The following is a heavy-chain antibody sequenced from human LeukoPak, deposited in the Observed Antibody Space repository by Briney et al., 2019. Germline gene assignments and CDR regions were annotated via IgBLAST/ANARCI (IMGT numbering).Heavy chain of an antibody. J-gene: IGHJ1*01. CDR1: GFIFSHHG. CDR2: IYSSGNT. D-gene: IGHD6-19*01. V-gene: IGHV3-53*01. Sequence: GGSLRLSCATSGFIFSHHGMNWVRQAPGKGLEWVSVIYSSGNTYYADSVKGRFTISRDNSKNTLYLQMNSLRAEDTAVYYCARSEQWLAWNYWGQGTLVTVSS. CDR3: ARSEQWLAWNY.